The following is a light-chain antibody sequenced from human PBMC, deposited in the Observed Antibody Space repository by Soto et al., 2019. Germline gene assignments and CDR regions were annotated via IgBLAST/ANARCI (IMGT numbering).Light chain of an antibody. Sequence: QSALTQPASVSGSPGQSITISCTGTSSDVGGYNYVSWYQQHPGKAPKLMIYEVSNRPSGVSNRFSGSKSGNTASLTISWRQAEDEAGYYCSSYTSSSTLVFGTGTKVTVL. V-gene: IGLV2-14*01. J-gene: IGLJ1*01. CDR2: EVS. CDR3: SSYTSSSTLV. CDR1: SSDVGGYNY.